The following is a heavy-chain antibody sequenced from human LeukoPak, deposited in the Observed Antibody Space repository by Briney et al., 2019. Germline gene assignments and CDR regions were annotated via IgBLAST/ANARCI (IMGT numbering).Heavy chain of an antibody. CDR2: ISAYNGNT. CDR1: GYTFTSYG. Sequence: ASVKVSCKASGYTFTSYGISWVRQAPGQGLEWMGWISAYNGNTNYAQKLQCRVTMTTDTSTSTAYMELRSLRSDDTAVYYCARDDYGDYPYYFDYWGQGTLVTVSS. V-gene: IGHV1-18*01. CDR3: ARDDYGDYPYYFDY. D-gene: IGHD4-17*01. J-gene: IGHJ4*02.